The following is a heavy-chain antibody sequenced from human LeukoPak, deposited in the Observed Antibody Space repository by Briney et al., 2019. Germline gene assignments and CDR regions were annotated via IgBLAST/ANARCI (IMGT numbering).Heavy chain of an antibody. Sequence: GGSLRLSCAASGFTFSSYSMNWVRQAPGKGLEWVSSISRGGGSIYYADALKGRFTISRDNAKNSLYLQMNSLRVEDTAVYYCARAPPYCGGDCSDWYFDLWGRGTLVSVSS. J-gene: IGHJ2*01. CDR2: ISRGGGSI. CDR1: GFTFSSYS. CDR3: ARAPPYCGGDCSDWYFDL. D-gene: IGHD2-21*02. V-gene: IGHV3-21*01.